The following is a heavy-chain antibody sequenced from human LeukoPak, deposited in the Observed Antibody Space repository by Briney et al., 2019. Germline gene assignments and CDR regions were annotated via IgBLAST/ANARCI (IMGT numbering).Heavy chain of an antibody. V-gene: IGHV4-4*02. CDR1: GDSFSSNYW. D-gene: IGHD2-15*01. J-gene: IGHJ6*02. Sequence: SETLSLTCAVFGDSFSSNYWWNWVRQSPGKGLEWIGEIYHSGTTNYNPSLKSRVSISLDKSKNQLSLKVSSVTAGDTAVYYCAGDRGGLTYGKDIWGQGTTVTVSS. CDR2: IYHSGTT. CDR3: AGDRGGLTYGKDI.